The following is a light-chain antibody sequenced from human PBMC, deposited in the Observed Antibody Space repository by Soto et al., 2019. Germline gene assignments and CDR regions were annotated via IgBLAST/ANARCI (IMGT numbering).Light chain of an antibody. CDR2: SNN. CDR1: NSNIGIHT. CDR3: AAWDDSLNGFYV. Sequence: QSVLTQPPSASGTPGQRVTMSWSVGNSNIGIHTVNWYQHLPGTAPTLLSFSNNQSPSGVPARFSGSKSGTSASLAISGLQSGDEGDYYCAAWDDSLNGFYVFGTGTKVTVL. J-gene: IGLJ1*01. V-gene: IGLV1-44*01.